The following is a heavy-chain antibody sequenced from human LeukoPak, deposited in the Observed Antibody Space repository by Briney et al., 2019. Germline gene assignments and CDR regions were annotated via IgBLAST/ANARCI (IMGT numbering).Heavy chain of an antibody. CDR3: ARSSGWPIPGYNWFDP. J-gene: IGHJ5*02. V-gene: IGHV4-59*01. CDR2: IYYSGST. CDR1: GGSISSYY. D-gene: IGHD6-19*01. Sequence: SETLSLTCTVSGGSISSYYWSWIRQPPGKGLEWIGYIYYSGSTNYNPSLKSRVTISVDTSKNQFSLKLSSVTAADTAVYYCARSSGWPIPGYNWFDPWGQGTLVTVSP.